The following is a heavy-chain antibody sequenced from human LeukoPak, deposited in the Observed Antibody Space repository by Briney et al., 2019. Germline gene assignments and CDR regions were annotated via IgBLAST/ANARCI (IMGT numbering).Heavy chain of an antibody. CDR1: GFTFSIYS. J-gene: IGHJ4*02. V-gene: IGHV3-48*01. CDR3: ARSTSGTFDH. D-gene: IGHD5/OR15-5a*01. CDR2: ITSDRRTI. Sequence: PGVSLRLSCAASGFTFSIYSMNWVPQAPGQGLEWVSYITSDRRTISYADPVKGRFTISRDNDKRLLYLQMDSLRAGDTAVYYCARSTSGTFDHWGQGMLVTVSS.